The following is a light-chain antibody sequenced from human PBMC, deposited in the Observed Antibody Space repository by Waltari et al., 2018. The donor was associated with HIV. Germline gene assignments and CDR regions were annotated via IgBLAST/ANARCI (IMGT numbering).Light chain of an antibody. Sequence: QSVLAQPPSVSGAPGQRVPISCTGSRSHLGAGYDVQWYHQLPSTAPKLLIYGATNRPSGVPDRFSGSKSGTSASLAITGLQAEDEADYYCLSYDSSLSGYVFGTGTKVTVL. V-gene: IGLV1-40*01. J-gene: IGLJ1*01. CDR2: GAT. CDR3: LSYDSSLSGYV. CDR1: RSHLGAGYD.